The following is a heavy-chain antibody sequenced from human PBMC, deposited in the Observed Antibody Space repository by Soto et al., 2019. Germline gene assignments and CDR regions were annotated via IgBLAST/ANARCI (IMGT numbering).Heavy chain of an antibody. CDR1: GGSISTGSYY. CDR3: ARFCSGGTCNYGYYFDF. Sequence: SETLSLTCTVSGGSISTGSYYWAWIRQPPGKGLEWIGSIFYSGSTYYNPSLKSRVTISVDTSKNHFSLKLNSVTAADTAVYYCARFCSGGTCNYGYYFDFSGQGTLVTVSS. CDR2: IFYSGST. D-gene: IGHD2-15*01. J-gene: IGHJ4*02. V-gene: IGHV4-39*02.